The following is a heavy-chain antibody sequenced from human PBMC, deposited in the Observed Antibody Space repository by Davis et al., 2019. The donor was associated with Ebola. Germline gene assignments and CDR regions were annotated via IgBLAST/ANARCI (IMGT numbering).Heavy chain of an antibody. V-gene: IGHV4-4*07. CDR3: ATGPYCSSTSCFDY. D-gene: IGHD2-2*01. Sequence: GSLRLSCTVSGGSISSYYWSWIRQPAGKGLEWIGRISSSGSTDYNPSLKSRVTISVDTSKNQFSLKLSSVTAADTAVYYCATGPYCSSTSCFDYWGQGTLVTVSS. CDR2: ISSSGST. CDR1: GGSISSYY. J-gene: IGHJ4*02.